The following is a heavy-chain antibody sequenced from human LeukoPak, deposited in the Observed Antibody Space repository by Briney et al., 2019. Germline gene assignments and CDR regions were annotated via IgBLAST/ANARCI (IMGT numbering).Heavy chain of an antibody. V-gene: IGHV1-46*01. D-gene: IGHD3-22*01. CDR1: GYTFTGYY. J-gene: IGHJ3*02. Sequence: ASVKVSCKASGYTFTGYYMHWVRQAPGQGLEWMGIINPSGGSTSYAQKFQGRVTMTRDMSTSTVYMELSSLRSEDTAVYYCAREKPTSYYYDSSGYEAAAFDIWGQGTMVTVSS. CDR3: AREKPTSYYYDSSGYEAAAFDI. CDR2: INPSGGST.